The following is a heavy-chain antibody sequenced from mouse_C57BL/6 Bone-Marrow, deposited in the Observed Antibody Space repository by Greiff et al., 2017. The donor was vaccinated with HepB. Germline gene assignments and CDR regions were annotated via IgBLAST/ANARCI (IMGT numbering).Heavy chain of an antibody. CDR2: IYPRSGNT. CDR3: ALDLYYGYDEGMLYAMDD. CDR1: GYTFTSYG. J-gene: IGHJ4*01. Sequence: VQLQQSGAELARPGASVKLSCKASGYTFTSYGISWVKQRTGQGLEWIGEIYPRSGNTYYNEKLKGKATLTADKSSSTAYMELRSLTSEDSAVYFCALDLYYGYDEGMLYAMDDWGQGTSVTVSS. V-gene: IGHV1-81*01. D-gene: IGHD2-2*01.